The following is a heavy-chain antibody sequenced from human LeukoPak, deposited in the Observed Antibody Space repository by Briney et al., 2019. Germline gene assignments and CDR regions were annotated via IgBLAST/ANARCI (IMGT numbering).Heavy chain of an antibody. Sequence: SETLSLTCTVSGGSISSSSYYWGWIRQPPGKGLEWIGSIYYSGSTYYNPSLKSRVTISVDRSKNQFSLKLSSVTAADTAVYYCARDHGDLHYFDYWGQGTLVTVSS. CDR1: GGSISSSSYY. D-gene: IGHD4-17*01. J-gene: IGHJ4*02. V-gene: IGHV4-39*07. CDR2: IYYSGST. CDR3: ARDHGDLHYFDY.